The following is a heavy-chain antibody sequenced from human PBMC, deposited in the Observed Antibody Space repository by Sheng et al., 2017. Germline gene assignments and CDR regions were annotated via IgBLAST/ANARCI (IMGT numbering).Heavy chain of an antibody. CDR2: ISGSTTYI. CDR3: AREGYSGSSEGFDP. D-gene: IGHD6-6*01. J-gene: IGHJ5*02. V-gene: IGHV3-21*01. CDR1: GFTFSSYS. Sequence: EVQLVESGGGLVKPGGSLRLSCAASGFTFSSYSMNWVRQAPGKGLEWVSSISGSTTYIFYADSVKGRFTISRDNAKNSLYLQMHSLRAEDTAVYYCAREGYSGSSEGFDPWGQGTLVTVSS.